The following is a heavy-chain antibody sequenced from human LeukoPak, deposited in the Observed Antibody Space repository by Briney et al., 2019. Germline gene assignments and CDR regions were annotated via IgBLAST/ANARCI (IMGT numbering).Heavy chain of an antibody. CDR2: IIPIFGTA. Sequence: ASVKVSCKASGGTFSSYAISWVRQAPGQGLEWMGGIIPIFGTANYAQKFQGRVTITADESTSTAYMELSSLRSEDTAVYYCARNYYGSGGYLSSDSDYWGQGTLVTVSS. V-gene: IGHV1-69*13. CDR1: GGTFSSYA. D-gene: IGHD3-10*01. J-gene: IGHJ4*02. CDR3: ARNYYGSGGYLSSDSDY.